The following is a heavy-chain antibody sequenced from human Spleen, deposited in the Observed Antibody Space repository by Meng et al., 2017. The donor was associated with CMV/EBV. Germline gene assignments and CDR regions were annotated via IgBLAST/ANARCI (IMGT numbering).Heavy chain of an antibody. Sequence: FSEFSLTSSGVGVGWFRQPPGRAREWLALIYWNDDRHFNPSLKSRLTITKDTSKNQVVLTMTNMAPVDTATYYCARRRSPRDLDWFDPWGQGTLVTVSS. V-gene: IGHV2-5*01. D-gene: IGHD5-24*01. CDR2: IYWNDDR. CDR1: EFSLTSSGVG. CDR3: ARRRSPRDLDWFDP. J-gene: IGHJ5*02.